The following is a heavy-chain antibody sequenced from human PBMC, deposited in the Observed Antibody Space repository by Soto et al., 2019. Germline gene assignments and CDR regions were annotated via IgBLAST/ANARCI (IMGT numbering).Heavy chain of an antibody. D-gene: IGHD6-19*01. V-gene: IGHV1-69*12. CDR2: IIAVFGTA. CDR1: GDTFSSYA. CDR3: ARPTRVLEVAGDYAFDI. Sequence: QVQLVQSRAEVKKPGSSVKVSCKASGDTFSSYAIRWVRQAPGQGLEWMGWIIAVFGTANYAQKFQGRVTITADESTSTVYMEMSSLRSEDTAVYYCARPTRVLEVAGDYAFDIWGQGTMVTVS. J-gene: IGHJ3*02.